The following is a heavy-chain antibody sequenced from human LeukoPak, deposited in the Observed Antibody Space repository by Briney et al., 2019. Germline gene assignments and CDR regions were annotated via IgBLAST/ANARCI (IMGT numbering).Heavy chain of an antibody. J-gene: IGHJ4*02. V-gene: IGHV4-34*01. CDR1: GGSFSGYY. CDR3: ARGADSSGYQLPFDY. Sequence: SETLSLTCAVYGGSFSGYYWSCVRQPPGKGLEWIGEINHSGSTNYNPSLKSRVTISVDTSKNQFSLKLSSVTAADTAVYYCARGADSSGYQLPFDYWGQGTLVTVSS. D-gene: IGHD3-22*01. CDR2: INHSGST.